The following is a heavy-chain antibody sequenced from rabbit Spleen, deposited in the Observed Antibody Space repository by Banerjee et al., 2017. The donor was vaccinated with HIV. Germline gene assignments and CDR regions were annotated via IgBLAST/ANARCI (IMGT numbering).Heavy chain of an antibody. Sequence: QSLEESGGGLVQPEGSLELTCKASGFSFSDRDVMCWVRQAPGKGLEWIACINTATGKAVYASWAKGRFTISKTSSTTVTLQMTSLTAADTATYFCARNYVNAFDPWGPGTLVTVS. CDR1: GFSFSDRDV. CDR3: ARNYVNAFDP. CDR2: INTATGKA. D-gene: IGHD1-1*01. V-gene: IGHV1S40*01. J-gene: IGHJ2*01.